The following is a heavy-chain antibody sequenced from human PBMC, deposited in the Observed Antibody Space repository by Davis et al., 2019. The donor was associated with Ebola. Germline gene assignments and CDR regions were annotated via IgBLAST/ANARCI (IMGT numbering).Heavy chain of an antibody. CDR1: ESTFNGHG. J-gene: IGHJ5*02. CDR2: ISGGGFA. Sequence: GESLKISCAASESTFNGHGMHWVRQAAGKGLEWVSGISGGGFAYYADPVKGRFTISRDNSKGMVYLQMNSLRAEDTAVYYCVMDQKGYCTTTSCYGNYLDPWGQGTLVTVSS. D-gene: IGHD2-2*01. CDR3: VMDQKGYCTTTSCYGNYLDP. V-gene: IGHV3-NL1*01.